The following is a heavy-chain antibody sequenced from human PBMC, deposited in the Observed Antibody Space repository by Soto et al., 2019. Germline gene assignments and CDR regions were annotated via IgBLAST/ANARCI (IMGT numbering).Heavy chain of an antibody. CDR3: ATSNWFDP. J-gene: IGHJ5*02. CDR2: IYYSGST. CDR1: GGSISSRGYY. V-gene: IGHV4-39*01. Sequence: QLQLQESGPGLVKPSETLSLTCTVSGGSISSRGYYWGWIRQPPGKGLEWIGTIYYSGSTYYNPSLKSRVTTSVDTSKNQFSLKLRYVTAAAAAVYYCATSNWFDPWGQGTLVTVSS.